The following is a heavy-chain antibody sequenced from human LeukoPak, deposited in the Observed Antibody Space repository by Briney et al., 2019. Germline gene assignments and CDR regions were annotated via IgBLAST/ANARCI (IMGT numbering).Heavy chain of an antibody. V-gene: IGHV1-46*01. J-gene: IGHJ5*02. D-gene: IGHD6-6*01. CDR2: INPSGGST. CDR3: ARERRLSRSSGRNWFDP. Sequence: ASVKVSCKASGYTFTSYYMHWVRQAPGQGLEWMGIINPSGGSTSYAQKFQGRVTMTRDTSTSTVYMELSSLRSEDTAVYYCARERRLSRSSGRNWFDPWSQGTLVTVSS. CDR1: GYTFTSYY.